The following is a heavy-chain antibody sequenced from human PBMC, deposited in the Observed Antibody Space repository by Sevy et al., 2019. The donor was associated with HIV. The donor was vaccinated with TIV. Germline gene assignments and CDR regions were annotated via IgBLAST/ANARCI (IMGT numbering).Heavy chain of an antibody. V-gene: IGHV3-20*04. Sequence: GESLKISCAASGFTFDDYGMSWVRQAPGKGLEWVSGINWNGGSTGYADSVKGRFTISRDNAKNSLYLKMNSLRAEDTALYYCARDLSAADKQFDYWGQGTLVTVSS. CDR1: GFTFDDYG. CDR3: ARDLSAADKQFDY. D-gene: IGHD6-13*01. CDR2: INWNGGST. J-gene: IGHJ4*02.